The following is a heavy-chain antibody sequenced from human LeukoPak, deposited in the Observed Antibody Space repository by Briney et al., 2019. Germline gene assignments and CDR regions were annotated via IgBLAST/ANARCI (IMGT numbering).Heavy chain of an antibody. D-gene: IGHD3-22*01. V-gene: IGHV4-39*07. J-gene: IGHJ3*02. CDR1: GGSISSSSYY. Sequence: SETLSLTCTVSGGSISSSSYYWGWIRQPPGKGLEWIGSIYYSGSTYYNPSLKSRVTISVDTSKNQFSLKLSSVTAADTAVYYCARDLGISYYDSSGSSQSAFDIWGQGTMVTVSS. CDR2: IYYSGST. CDR3: ARDLGISYYDSSGSSQSAFDI.